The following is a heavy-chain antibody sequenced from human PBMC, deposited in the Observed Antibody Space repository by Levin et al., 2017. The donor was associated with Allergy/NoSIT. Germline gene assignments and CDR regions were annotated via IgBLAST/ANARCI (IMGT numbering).Heavy chain of an antibody. CDR3: ASQHIEVSSSAYEY. CDR1: GFSFSHYA. CDR2: IVYDGSKE. D-gene: IGHD2-2*01. V-gene: IGHV3-30*04. J-gene: IGHJ4*02. Sequence: GGSLRLSCVVSGFSFSHYAMYWVRQAPGKGLEWVAAIVYDGSKEYYGDSVKGRFYISRDNSKNTLYLQMNSLRGEDTAVYYCASQHIEVSSSAYEYWGQGTLVSVSS.